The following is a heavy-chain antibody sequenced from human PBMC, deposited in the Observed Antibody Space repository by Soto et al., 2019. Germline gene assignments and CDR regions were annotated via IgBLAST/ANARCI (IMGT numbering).Heavy chain of an antibody. D-gene: IGHD2-15*01. J-gene: IGHJ4*02. CDR3: AKDRVSDGLYSSDY. CDR1: GFTLSNYA. Sequence: PGGSLRLSCAASGFTLSNYAVNWVRQAPGKGLEWVSYISSDSRYIYYGDSVKGRFTISRDNARNSVYLQMNSLRDEDTAIYYCAKDRVSDGLYSSDYWGRGVLVTVSS. CDR2: ISSDSRYI. V-gene: IGHV3-21*04.